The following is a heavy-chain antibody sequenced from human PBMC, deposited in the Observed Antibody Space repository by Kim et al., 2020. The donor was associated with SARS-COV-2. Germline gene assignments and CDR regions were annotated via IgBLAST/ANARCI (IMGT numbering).Heavy chain of an antibody. D-gene: IGHD1-26*01. Sequence: GGSLRLSCAASGFTFSSYGMHWVRQAPGKGLEWVAVIWYDGSNKYYADSVKGRFTISRDNSKNTLYLQMNSLRAEDTAVYYCARAVGRLGALDYWGQGTLVTVSS. CDR2: IWYDGSNK. CDR1: GFTFSSYG. CDR3: ARAVGRLGALDY. V-gene: IGHV3-33*01. J-gene: IGHJ4*02.